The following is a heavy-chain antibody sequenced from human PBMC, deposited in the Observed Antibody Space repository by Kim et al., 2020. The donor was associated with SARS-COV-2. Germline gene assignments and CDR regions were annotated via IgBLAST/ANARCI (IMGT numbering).Heavy chain of an antibody. J-gene: IGHJ6*02. D-gene: IGHD4-17*01. CDR2: IRSKAYGGTT. CDR1: GFTFGDYA. CDR3: TRPYGDSFLAPSYYYYGMDV. V-gene: IGHV3-49*03. Sequence: GGSLRLSCTASGFTFGDYAMSWFRQAPGKGLEWVGFIRSKAYGGTTEYAASVKGRFTISRDDSKSIAYLQMNSLKTEDTAVYYCTRPYGDSFLAPSYYYYGMDVWGQGTTVTVSS.